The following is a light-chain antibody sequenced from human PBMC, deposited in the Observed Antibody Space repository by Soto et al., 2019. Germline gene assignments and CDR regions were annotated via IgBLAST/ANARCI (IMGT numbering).Light chain of an antibody. CDR2: EVS. V-gene: IGLV2-14*01. CDR3: SSYTTSRTWV. J-gene: IGLJ3*02. CDR1: SSDVGNYNY. Sequence: QSALTQPASVSGSPGQSITISCTGTSSDVGNYNYVSWYQHHPGKAPKLMIYEVSYRPSGVSVRFSGSKSGNTASQTISGLQAEDEANYYCSSYTTSRTWVFGGGTQLTVL.